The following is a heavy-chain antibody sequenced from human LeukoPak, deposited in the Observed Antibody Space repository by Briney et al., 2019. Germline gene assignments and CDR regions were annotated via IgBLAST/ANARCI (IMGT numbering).Heavy chain of an antibody. CDR3: ARREDYFDY. CDR2: IYYSGST. J-gene: IGHJ4*02. CDR1: GGSISSYY. Sequence: SETLSLTCTVSGGSISSYYWSWIRQPPGKGLEWIGYIYYSGSTNYNPSLKSRVTISVDTSKNQFSLKLSSVTAADTAVYYCARREDYFDYWGQGTLVTVSS. V-gene: IGHV4-59*01.